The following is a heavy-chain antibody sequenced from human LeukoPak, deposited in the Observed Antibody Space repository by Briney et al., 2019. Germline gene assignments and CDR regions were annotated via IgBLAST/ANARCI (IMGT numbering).Heavy chain of an antibody. CDR3: AKDLGYYSSYYYGMDV. D-gene: IGHD4-11*01. J-gene: IGHJ6*02. CDR2: ISYDGRSK. CDR1: GFTFSSSG. Sequence: PGRSLRLSCAASGFTFSSSGMHWVRRAPGKGLEWVAVISYDGRSKYYGDSVKGRFTISRDNSKNTLYLQMNSLRAEDSAVYYCAKDLGYYSSYYYGMDVWGQGTTVTVSS. V-gene: IGHV3-30*18.